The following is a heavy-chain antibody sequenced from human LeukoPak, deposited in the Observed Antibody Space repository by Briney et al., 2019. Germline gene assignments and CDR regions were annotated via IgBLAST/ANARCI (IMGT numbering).Heavy chain of an antibody. Sequence: ASETLSLTCTVSGGSISSGGYYWSWIRQHPGKGLEWIGYIYYSGSTYYNPSLKSRVTISVDPSKNQFSLKLSSVTAADTAVYYCARGGDYYDSSGYQPFDYWGQGTLVTVSS. CDR2: IYYSGST. D-gene: IGHD3-22*01. J-gene: IGHJ4*02. CDR3: ARGGDYYDSSGYQPFDY. CDR1: GGSISSGGYY. V-gene: IGHV4-31*03.